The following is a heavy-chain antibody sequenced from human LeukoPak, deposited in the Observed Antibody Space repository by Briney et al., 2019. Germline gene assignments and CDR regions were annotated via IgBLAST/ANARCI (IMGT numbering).Heavy chain of an antibody. CDR3: ATRPGTTYDYYYYMDV. J-gene: IGHJ6*03. CDR1: GYTLTELS. Sequence: ASVQVSCKVSGYTLTELSMHWVRQAPGKGLEWMGGFDPEDGETIYAQKFQGRVTMTEDTSTDTAYMELSSLRSEDTAVYYCATRPGTTYDYYYYMDVWGKGTTVTVSS. CDR2: FDPEDGET. D-gene: IGHD1-7*01. V-gene: IGHV1-24*01.